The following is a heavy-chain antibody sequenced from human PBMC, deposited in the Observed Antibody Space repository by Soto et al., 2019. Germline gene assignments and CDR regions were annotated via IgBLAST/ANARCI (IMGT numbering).Heavy chain of an antibody. CDR2: ISAYDGNT. J-gene: IGHJ4*02. V-gene: IGHV1-18*01. Sequence: ASVKVSCKASGYTFTSYGISWVRQAPGQGLEWMGIISAYDGNTNYAQKIQGRVTMTTDTSTSTAYMELRSLRSEDTAVYYCARATTVTTFDYWGQGTLVTVSS. CDR3: ARATTVTTFDY. CDR1: GYTFTSYG. D-gene: IGHD4-4*01.